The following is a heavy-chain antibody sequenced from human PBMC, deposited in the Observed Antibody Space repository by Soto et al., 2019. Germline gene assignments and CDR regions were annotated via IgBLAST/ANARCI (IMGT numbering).Heavy chain of an antibody. CDR3: AKDKLRYSSGWYYFDY. D-gene: IGHD6-19*01. CDR1: GFTFSSYD. CDR2: ISWNSGSI. V-gene: IGHV3-9*01. J-gene: IGHJ4*02. Sequence: GGSLRLSCAASGFTFSSYDMHWVRQAPGKGLEWVSGISWNSGSIGYADSVKGRFTISRDNAKNSLYLQMNSLRAEDTALYYCAKDKLRYSSGWYYFDYWGQGTLVTVS.